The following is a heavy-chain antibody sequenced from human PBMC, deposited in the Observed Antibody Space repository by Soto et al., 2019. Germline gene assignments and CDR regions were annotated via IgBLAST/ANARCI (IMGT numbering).Heavy chain of an antibody. Sequence: QVQLVQSGAEVKKPGSSVKVSCKASGGTFSSYAISWVRQAPGQGLEWMGGIIPIFGTANYAQKFQGRFTISADESTSTAYMELRSLRSEDTAVYYCASPPPHYYYYGMDVWGQGTTVTVSS. CDR2: IIPIFGTA. V-gene: IGHV1-69*12. CDR3: ASPPPHYYYYGMDV. CDR1: GGTFSSYA. J-gene: IGHJ6*02.